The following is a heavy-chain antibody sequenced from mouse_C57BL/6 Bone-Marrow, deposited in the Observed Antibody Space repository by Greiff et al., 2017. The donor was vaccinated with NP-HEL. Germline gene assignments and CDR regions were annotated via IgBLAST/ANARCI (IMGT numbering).Heavy chain of an antibody. CDR1: GYSITSGYY. Sequence: DVKLQESGPGLVKPSQSLSLTCSVTGYSITSGYYWNWIRQFPGNKLEWMGYISYDGSNNYNPSLKNRISITRDTSKNQFFLKLNSVTTEDTATYYCARTSLGQAYWGQGTLVTVSA. D-gene: IGHD3-3*01. CDR3: ARTSLGQAY. V-gene: IGHV3-6*01. J-gene: IGHJ3*01. CDR2: ISYDGSN.